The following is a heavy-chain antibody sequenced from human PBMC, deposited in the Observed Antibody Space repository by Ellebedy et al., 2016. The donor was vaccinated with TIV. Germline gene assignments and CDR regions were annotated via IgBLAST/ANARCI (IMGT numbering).Heavy chain of an antibody. J-gene: IGHJ6*02. CDR1: VDSVSTNNVA. V-gene: IGHV6-1*01. CDR2: TYYRSQWFI. D-gene: IGHD3-10*01. CDR3: AREPMGDWRGMDV. Sequence: SQTLSLTCAISVDSVSTNNVAWSWVRQSPSRGLAWLGRTYYRSQWFIDYAVSMKGRISFNPDTIKNQVSLQLTSVTPDDTGVYYCAREPMGDWRGMDVWGQGTTVTVSS.